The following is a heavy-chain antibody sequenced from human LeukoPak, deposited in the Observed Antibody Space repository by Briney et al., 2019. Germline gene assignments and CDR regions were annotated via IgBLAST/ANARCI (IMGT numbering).Heavy chain of an antibody. CDR2: MNPNSGNT. J-gene: IGHJ6*03. CDR1: GYTFTSYD. D-gene: IGHD3-9*01. V-gene: IGHV1-8*01. Sequence: ASVKVSCKASGYTFTSYDINWVRQATGQGLEWMGWMNPNSGNTGYAQKFQGRVTMTRNTSISTAYMELSSLRSEDTAVYYCARGPVRYFDWRRLYYYYYYYTDVWGKGTTVTISS. CDR3: ARGPVRYFDWRRLYYYYYYYTDV.